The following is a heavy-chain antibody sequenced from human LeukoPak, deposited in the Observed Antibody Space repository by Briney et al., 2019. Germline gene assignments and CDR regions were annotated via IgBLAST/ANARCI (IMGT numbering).Heavy chain of an antibody. CDR2: ISSSSSYI. J-gene: IGHJ4*02. CDR1: GFTFSSYS. CDR3: ARISVVPAAGFDY. D-gene: IGHD2-2*01. V-gene: IGHV3-21*01. Sequence: GGCLRLSCAASGFTFSSYSMNWVRQAPGKGLEWVSSISSSSSYIYYADSVKGRFTISRDNAKNSLYLQMNSLRAEDTAVYYCARISVVPAAGFDYWGQGTLVTVSS.